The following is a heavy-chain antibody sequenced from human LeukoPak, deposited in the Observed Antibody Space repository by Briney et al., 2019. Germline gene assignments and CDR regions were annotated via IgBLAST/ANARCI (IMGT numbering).Heavy chain of an antibody. CDR1: GFTFSSYG. CDR2: ISYDGSNK. J-gene: IGHJ3*02. V-gene: IGHV3-30*18. Sequence: AGGSLRLSCAASGFTFSSYGMHWVRQAPHKGLEWVAVISYDGSNKYYVDSVKGRFTISRDDSKETIYLQMNRLRAEDTALYYCVKGDSSNLEGDAFDIWGQGTMVTVSS. D-gene: IGHD6-13*01. CDR3: VKGDSSNLEGDAFDI.